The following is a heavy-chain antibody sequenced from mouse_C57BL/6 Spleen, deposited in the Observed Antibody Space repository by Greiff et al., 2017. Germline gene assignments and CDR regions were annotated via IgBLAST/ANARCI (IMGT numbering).Heavy chain of an antibody. CDR2: FHPTNGST. CDR3: ASGSSYECYFDG. V-gene: IGHV1-64*01. J-gene: IGHJ2*01. Sequence: VQLQQPGAELVKPGASVKLSCKASGYTFTTYWMHWLKQRPGQGLEWIGIFHPTNGSTNYNEKFKGKATLTVDKSSSTAYMRLSRLTSEDSAVYYCASGSSYECYFDGWGKGTTRTVSS. CDR1: GYTFTTYW. D-gene: IGHD1-1*01.